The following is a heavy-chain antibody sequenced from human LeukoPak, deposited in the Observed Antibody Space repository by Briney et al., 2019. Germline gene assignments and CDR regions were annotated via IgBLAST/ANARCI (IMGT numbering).Heavy chain of an antibody. CDR2: IYYSGST. CDR3: ARPTYSTIFGVVITTNNWFDP. V-gene: IGHV4-39*01. Sequence: KPSETLSLTCTVSGGSISSSSYYWGWIRQPPGKGLEWIGSIYYSGSTYYNPSLKSRVTISVDTSKNQFSLKLSSVTAADTAVYYCARPTYSTIFGVVITTNNWFDPWGQGTLVTVSS. CDR1: GGSISSSSYY. J-gene: IGHJ5*02. D-gene: IGHD3-3*01.